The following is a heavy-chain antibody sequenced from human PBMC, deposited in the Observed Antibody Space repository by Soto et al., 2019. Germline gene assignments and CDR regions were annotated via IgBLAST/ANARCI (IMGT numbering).Heavy chain of an antibody. CDR2: IYWNDDA. CDR1: GFSLSTHEVG. CDR3: VHDGKLGYTGYDRFDY. J-gene: IGHJ4*02. Sequence: SGPTLVNPTQTLTLTCSFSGFSLSTHEVGEVWIRQPPGKALEWLALIYWNDDARYSPSLKNRLTITKDTSKNQVVLTMTNMDPVDTATYYCVHDGKLGYTGYDRFDYWGQGILVTVSS. D-gene: IGHD5-12*01. V-gene: IGHV2-5*01.